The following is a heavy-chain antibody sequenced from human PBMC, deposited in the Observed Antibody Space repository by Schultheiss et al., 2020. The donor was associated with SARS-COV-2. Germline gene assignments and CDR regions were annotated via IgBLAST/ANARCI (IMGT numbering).Heavy chain of an antibody. Sequence: GGSLRLSCAASGFTFSTYWMNWVRQAPGKGLEWVSYISSSSSTIYYADSVKGRFTVSRDDSKNTLYVQMNSLRPEDTAVYFCARDPSGTYDPYFDYWGQGTLVTVSS. CDR1: GFTFSTYW. D-gene: IGHD1-26*01. CDR3: ARDPSGTYDPYFDY. CDR2: ISSSSSTI. J-gene: IGHJ4*02. V-gene: IGHV3-48*01.